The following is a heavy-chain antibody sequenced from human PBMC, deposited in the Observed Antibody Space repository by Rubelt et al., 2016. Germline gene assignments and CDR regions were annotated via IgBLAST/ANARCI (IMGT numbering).Heavy chain of an antibody. CDR1: GYTFTGYY. CDR2: INPNSGGT. V-gene: IGHV1-2*02. Sequence: QVQLVQSGAEVKKPGASVKVSCKASGYTFTGYYMHWVRQAPGQGLEWMGWINPNSGGTNDAQKFQGRVTMTRDTSISTAYMELSRLRSDDTAVYYCARDGIAPAWDYWGQGTLVTVSS. D-gene: IGHD6-13*01. J-gene: IGHJ4*02. CDR3: ARDGIAPAWDY.